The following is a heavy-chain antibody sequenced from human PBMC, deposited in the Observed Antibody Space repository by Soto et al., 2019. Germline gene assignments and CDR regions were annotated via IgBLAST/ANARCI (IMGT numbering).Heavy chain of an antibody. CDR1: GFTFTSHA. Sequence: QEQLVESGGGVVQPGRSLRLSCTASGFTFTSHAMHWVRQAPGKGLEWVAGIPYDGINKYHSDSVKGRFTISRDNSKNTLYLQMNSLRSEDTAVYFCAKDPTILGCYYYALDVWGQGTTVTVSS. V-gene: IGHV3-30*18. CDR3: AKDPTILGCYYYALDV. CDR2: IPYDGINK. D-gene: IGHD3-3*01. J-gene: IGHJ6*02.